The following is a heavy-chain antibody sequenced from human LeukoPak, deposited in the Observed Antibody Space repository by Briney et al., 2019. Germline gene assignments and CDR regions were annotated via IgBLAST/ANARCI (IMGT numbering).Heavy chain of an antibody. CDR3: ARSKQWLVHQDMDV. V-gene: IGHV7-4-1*02. Sequence: ASVKVSCKASGYTFTSYAMNWVRQAPGQGLEWMGWIDTNTGNPTYAQGFTGRFVFSLDTSVSTAYLQISSLKAEDTAVYYCARSKQWLVHQDMDVWGKGTTVTVSS. CDR1: GYTFTSYA. CDR2: IDTNTGNP. J-gene: IGHJ6*03. D-gene: IGHD6-19*01.